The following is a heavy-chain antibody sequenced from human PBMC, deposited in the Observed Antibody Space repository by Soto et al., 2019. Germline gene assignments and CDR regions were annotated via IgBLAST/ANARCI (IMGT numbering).Heavy chain of an antibody. D-gene: IGHD2-15*01. CDR2: IYYSGST. Sequence: SETLSLTCTVSGGSISSYYSSWIRQPPGKGLEWIGYIYYSGSTNYNPSLKSRVTISVDTSKNQFSLKLTSVTAADTAAYYCAREGGSYYHYGMDVWGQGTPVTVYS. CDR3: AREGGSYYHYGMDV. J-gene: IGHJ6*02. V-gene: IGHV4-59*01. CDR1: GGSISSYY.